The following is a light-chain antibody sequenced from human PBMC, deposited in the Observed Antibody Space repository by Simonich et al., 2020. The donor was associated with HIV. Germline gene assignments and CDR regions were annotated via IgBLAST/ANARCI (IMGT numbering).Light chain of an antibody. V-gene: IGKV3-15*01. J-gene: IGKJ4*01. CDR3: QQYNNRPLT. CDR1: QSVSSN. CDR2: GAS. Sequence: EIVMTQSPATLSVSPGERATLSCRASQSVSSNLAWYQQKPGQAPRLLIYGASTSATGIPARFSGSGSGTEFTLTISSMQSEDIAVYYCQQYNNRPLTFGGGTKVEIK.